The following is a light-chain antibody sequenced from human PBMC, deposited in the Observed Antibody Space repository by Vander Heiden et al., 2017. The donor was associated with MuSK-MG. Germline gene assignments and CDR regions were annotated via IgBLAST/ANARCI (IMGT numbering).Light chain of an antibody. CDR3: QVWDSRVV. Sequence: SDVLHQPPSVSVGLGQTARISGGGNSIGSNNVHWYQQKPGQAPVLVIYRDSNRPSGIPERFSGSNSGNTATLTISRAQAGDEADYYCQVWDSRVVFGGETKLTVL. CDR2: RDS. V-gene: IGLV3-9*01. CDR1: SIGSNN. J-gene: IGLJ2*01.